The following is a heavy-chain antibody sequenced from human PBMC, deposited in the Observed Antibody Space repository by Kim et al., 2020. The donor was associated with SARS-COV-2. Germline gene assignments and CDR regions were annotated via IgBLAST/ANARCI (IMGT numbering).Heavy chain of an antibody. D-gene: IGHD2-2*01. Sequence: GKGQFTTSRDNSKNKLYLQMNSLRAEDTAVYYCAREGLYCSSTSCYPDYWGQGTLVTVSS. J-gene: IGHJ4*02. CDR3: AREGLYCSSTSCYPDY. V-gene: IGHV3-30*07.